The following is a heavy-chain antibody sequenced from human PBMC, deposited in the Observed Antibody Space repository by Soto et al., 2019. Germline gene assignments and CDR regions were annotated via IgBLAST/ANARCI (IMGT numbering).Heavy chain of an antibody. CDR3: ARGPWGRDFWSGYSRLKGAYYYYMDV. J-gene: IGHJ6*03. Sequence: SETLSLTCAVYGGSFSGYYWSWIRQPPGKGLEWIGEINHSGSTNYNPSLKSRVTISVDTAKNQFSLKLSSVTAADTAVYYCARGPWGRDFWSGYSRLKGAYYYYMDVWGKGTTVTVSS. V-gene: IGHV4-34*01. CDR1: GGSFSGYY. D-gene: IGHD3-3*01. CDR2: INHSGST.